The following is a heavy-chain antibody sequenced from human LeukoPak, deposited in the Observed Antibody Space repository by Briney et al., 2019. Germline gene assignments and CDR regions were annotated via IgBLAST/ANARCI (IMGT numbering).Heavy chain of an antibody. D-gene: IGHD3-3*01. CDR3: ARDALDYDFWSGYYEEDEDAFDI. Sequence: GGSLRLSCAASGFTFSSYGMHWVRQAPGKGLEWVAVISYDGSNKYYADSVKGRFTISRDNSKNTLYLQMNSLRAEDTAVYYCARDALDYDFWSGYYEEDEDAFDIWGQGTMVTVSS. CDR1: GFTFSSYG. V-gene: IGHV3-30*03. J-gene: IGHJ3*02. CDR2: ISYDGSNK.